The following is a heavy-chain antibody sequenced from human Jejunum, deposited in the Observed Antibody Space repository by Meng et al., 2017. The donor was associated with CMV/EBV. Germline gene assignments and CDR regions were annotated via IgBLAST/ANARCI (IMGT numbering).Heavy chain of an antibody. V-gene: IGHV4-4*07. J-gene: IGHJ5*01. CDR1: VGSVSDYY. CDR2: ISVSGYS. Sequence: RQGSGPGLGKPWRTLSFISIVSVGSVSDYYWSWIRQSAGKGLEWIGRISVSGYSDYSPSLKSRVTMSVDTSKNQFSLSLNSVTPADTALYYCVRDLIRDHSGSWFDSWGQGTLVTVSS. D-gene: IGHD3-22*01. CDR3: VRDLIRDHSGSWFDS.